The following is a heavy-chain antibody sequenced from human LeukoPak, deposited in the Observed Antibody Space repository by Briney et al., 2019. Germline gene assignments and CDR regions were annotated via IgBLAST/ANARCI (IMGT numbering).Heavy chain of an antibody. CDR1: GGSISSGDYY. J-gene: IGHJ6*03. CDR3: ARAGYCSGGSCYPSFDYYYYYMDV. Sequence: SQTLSLTCTVSGGSISSGDYYWSWIRQPPGKGLEWIGCIYYSGSTYYNPSIESRVTISVDTSKNQFSLKLSSVTAADTAVYYCARAGYCSGGSCYPSFDYYYYYMDVWGKGTTVTVSS. D-gene: IGHD2-15*01. V-gene: IGHV4-30-4*08. CDR2: IYYSGST.